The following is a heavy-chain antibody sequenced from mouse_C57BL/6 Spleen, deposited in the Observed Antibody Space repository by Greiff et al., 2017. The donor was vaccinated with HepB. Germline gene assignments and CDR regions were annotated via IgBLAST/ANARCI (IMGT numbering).Heavy chain of an antibody. Sequence: VQLQQPGAELVRPGSSVKLSCKASGYTFTSYWMDWVKQRPGQGLEWIGNIYPSDSETHYNQKFKDKATLTVDKSSSTAYMQLSSLTSEDSAVYYCARHDGSRFAYWGQGTLVTVSA. CDR1: GYTFTSYW. CDR3: ARHDGSRFAY. V-gene: IGHV1-61*01. CDR2: IYPSDSET. J-gene: IGHJ3*01. D-gene: IGHD2-3*01.